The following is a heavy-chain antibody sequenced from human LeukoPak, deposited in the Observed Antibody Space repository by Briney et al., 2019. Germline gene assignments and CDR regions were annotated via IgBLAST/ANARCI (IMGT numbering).Heavy chain of an antibody. CDR2: ISYSGST. V-gene: IGHV4-59*11. Sequence: SETLSLTCTVSADSFSTHYWTWIRQPPGKGLEWIGYISYSGSTNYNPSLKSRVTISVDTSKNQFSLKLSSVTAADTAVYYCARGPTTVTKGFDIWGQGTMVTVSS. D-gene: IGHD4-17*01. J-gene: IGHJ3*02. CDR1: ADSFSTHY. CDR3: ARGPTTVTKGFDI.